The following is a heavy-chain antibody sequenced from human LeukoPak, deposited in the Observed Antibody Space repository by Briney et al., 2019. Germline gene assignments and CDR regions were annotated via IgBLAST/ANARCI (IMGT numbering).Heavy chain of an antibody. Sequence: GGSLRLSCAPSGFTFSDYAMSWVRQAAGKGLEWVSCISDTGRRTYYTDSVQGRLTISRDESEKTVYLLMDTLRAEDTAVYFCARHDGFIPYWGQGTLVTVSS. D-gene: IGHD3-16*02. CDR3: ARHDGFIPY. CDR1: GFTFSDYA. J-gene: IGHJ4*02. CDR2: ISDTGRRT. V-gene: IGHV3-23*01.